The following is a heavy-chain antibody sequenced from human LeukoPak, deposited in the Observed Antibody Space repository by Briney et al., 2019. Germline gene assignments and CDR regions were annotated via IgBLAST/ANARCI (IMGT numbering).Heavy chain of an antibody. CDR2: INHSGST. D-gene: IGHD3-10*01. CDR1: GGSFSGYY. Sequence: SETLSLTCAVYGGSFSGYYWSWIRQPPGKGLEWIGEINHSGSTNYNPSLKSRATISVDTSKNQFSLKLSSVTAADTAVYYCARGQYYYGSGSTAWGQGTLVTVSS. J-gene: IGHJ4*02. CDR3: ARGQYYYGSGSTA. V-gene: IGHV4-34*01.